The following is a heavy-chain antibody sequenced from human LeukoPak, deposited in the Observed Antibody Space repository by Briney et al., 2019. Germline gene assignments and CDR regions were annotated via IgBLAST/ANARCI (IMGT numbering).Heavy chain of an antibody. CDR1: GFTFSMYN. V-gene: IGHV3-21*01. D-gene: IGHD2-15*01. CDR2: ICSSSHI. Sequence: PGGSLRLSCAASGFTFSMYNMNGVRQAPGKGREGVSSICSSSHIYYPDSVKGRVTVSRDSAANSLYPQMNSLRVEDTAVYYCVRGGGYCSGPACRGLGSYFDYWGQGALVTVPS. J-gene: IGHJ4*02. CDR3: VRGGGYCSGPACRGLGSYFDY.